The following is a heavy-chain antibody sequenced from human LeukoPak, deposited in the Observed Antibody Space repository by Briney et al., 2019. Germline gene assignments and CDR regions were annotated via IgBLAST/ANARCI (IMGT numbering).Heavy chain of an antibody. CDR3: ARARPGIAVADYYFDY. V-gene: IGHV3-33*01. CDR1: GFTFSSYG. Sequence: GGSLRLSCAASGFTFSSYGMPWVRQAPGKGLEWVAVIWYDGSNKYYADSVKGRFTISRDNSKNTLYLQMNSLRAEDTAVYYCARARPGIAVADYYFDYWGQGTLVTVSS. CDR2: IWYDGSNK. D-gene: IGHD6-19*01. J-gene: IGHJ4*02.